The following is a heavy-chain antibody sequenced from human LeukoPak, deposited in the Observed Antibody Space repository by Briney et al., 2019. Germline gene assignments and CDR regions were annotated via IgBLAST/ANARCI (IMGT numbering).Heavy chain of an antibody. J-gene: IGHJ4*02. CDR2: ISGSGGST. CDR1: GFTFGSYA. CDR3: AKAGYRTPYYFDY. V-gene: IGHV3-23*01. D-gene: IGHD1-1*01. Sequence: GGSLRLSCAASGFTFGSYALTWVRQAPGKGLEWVSSISGSGGSTYYADSVKGRFTISRDNSKNTLYLQMNSLRAEDTAIYYCAKAGYRTPYYFDYWGQGTLVPVSS.